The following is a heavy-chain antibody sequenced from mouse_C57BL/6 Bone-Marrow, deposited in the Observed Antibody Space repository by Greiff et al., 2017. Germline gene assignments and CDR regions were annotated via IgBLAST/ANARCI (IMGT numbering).Heavy chain of an antibody. CDR3: TTWGSSFYFDY. J-gene: IGHJ2*01. V-gene: IGHV14-4*01. D-gene: IGHD1-1*01. CDR2: IDPENGGT. Sequence: VHVKQSGAELVRPGASVKMSCTASGFNIKDDYMHWVKQRPEQGLEWIGWIDPENGGTEYASKFQGKATITADPSSNTAYLQLSSLTSEDTAVYYCTTWGSSFYFDYWGQGTTLTVSS. CDR1: GFNIKDDY.